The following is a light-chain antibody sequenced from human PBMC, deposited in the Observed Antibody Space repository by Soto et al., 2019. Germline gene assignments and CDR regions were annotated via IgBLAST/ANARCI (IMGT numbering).Light chain of an antibody. V-gene: IGKV3-11*01. CDR1: QSVSSY. CDR3: QQLSNWPWT. CDR2: DAS. J-gene: IGKJ1*01. Sequence: EIVLTQSPATLSLSPGERATLSCRASQSVSSYLAWYQQKPGQAPRLLIFDASNRATGTPPRFSGSGSGTDFTLTISSLEPEDFAVYYCQQLSNWPWTFGQGTRVEIK.